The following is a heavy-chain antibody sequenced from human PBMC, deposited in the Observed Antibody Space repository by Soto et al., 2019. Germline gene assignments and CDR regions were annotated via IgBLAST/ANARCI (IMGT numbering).Heavy chain of an antibody. J-gene: IGHJ3*02. V-gene: IGHV4-34*01. D-gene: IGHD5-12*01. CDR1: GGSFSGYY. Sequence: SETLSLTCAVYGGSFSGYYWSWIRQPPGKGLEWIGEINHSGSTNYNPSLKSRVTISVDTSKNQFSLKLSSVTAADTAVYYCGRQQGGYRRSVFDIWGKGTMVTVSS. CDR2: INHSGST. CDR3: GRQQGGYRRSVFDI.